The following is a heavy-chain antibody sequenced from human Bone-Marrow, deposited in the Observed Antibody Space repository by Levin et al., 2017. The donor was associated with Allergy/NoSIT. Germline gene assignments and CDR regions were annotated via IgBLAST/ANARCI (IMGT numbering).Heavy chain of an antibody. CDR3: AREHYYGSGSYRDFDY. D-gene: IGHD3-10*01. Sequence: ASVKVSCAASGFTFSNFAMIWVRQAPGKGLEWVSAIGASGGDTYYADSMKGQFTISRDNSKNTLYLQMSSLRAEDTAVYYCAREHYYGSGSYRDFDYWGQGTLVTVSS. J-gene: IGHJ4*02. CDR1: GFTFSNFA. V-gene: IGHV3-23*01. CDR2: IGASGGDT.